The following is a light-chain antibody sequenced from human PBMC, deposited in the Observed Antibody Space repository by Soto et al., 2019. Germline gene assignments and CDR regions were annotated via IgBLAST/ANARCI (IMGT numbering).Light chain of an antibody. V-gene: IGLV4-69*01. CDR1: SGHSSYA. CDR2: LNSDGSH. Sequence: QLVLTQSPSASASLGASVKLTCTLSSGHSSYAIAWHQQQPEKGPRYLMKLNSDGSHSKGDGIPDHFSGSSSGAERYLTISSPQSEDEADYYCQTWGTGIHYVFGTGTKVTVL. CDR3: QTWGTGIHYV. J-gene: IGLJ1*01.